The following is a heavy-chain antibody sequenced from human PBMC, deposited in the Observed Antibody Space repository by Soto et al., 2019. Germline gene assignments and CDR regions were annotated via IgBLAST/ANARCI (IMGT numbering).Heavy chain of an antibody. D-gene: IGHD3-3*01. CDR3: ARYIFGVDTNWFDP. CDR1: GGSISSSSYY. CDR2: IYYSGST. V-gene: IGHV4-39*01. J-gene: IGHJ5*02. Sequence: SETLSLTCTVSGGSISSSSYYWGWIRQPPGKGLEWIGSIYYSGSTYYNPSLKSRVTISVDTSKNQFSLKLSSVTAADTAVYYCARYIFGVDTNWFDPWGQGTLVTVSS.